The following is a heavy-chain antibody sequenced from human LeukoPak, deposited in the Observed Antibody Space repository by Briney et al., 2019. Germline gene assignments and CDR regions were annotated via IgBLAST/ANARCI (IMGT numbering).Heavy chain of an antibody. CDR2: ISYDGSNK. Sequence: GGSLRLSCAASGFTFSSYAIHWVRQAPGKGLEWVAVISYDGSNKYYADSVKGRFTISRDNSKNTLYLQMNSLRAEDTAVYYCARGHGDTYYYDSSGYWDRHDYWGQGTLVTVSS. J-gene: IGHJ4*02. D-gene: IGHD3-22*01. CDR1: GFTFSSYA. V-gene: IGHV3-30-3*01. CDR3: ARGHGDTYYYDSSGYWDRHDY.